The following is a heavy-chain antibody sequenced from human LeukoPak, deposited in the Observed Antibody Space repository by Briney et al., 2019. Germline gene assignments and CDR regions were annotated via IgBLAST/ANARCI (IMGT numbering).Heavy chain of an antibody. Sequence: PGGSLRLSCAASGFTFSSYAMHWVRQAPGKGLEWVAVISYDGSNKYYADSVKGRFTISRDNSKNTLYLQMNSLRAEDTAVYYCARFGRLGSIAVAGTPFGFDPWGQGMLVTVSS. D-gene: IGHD6-19*01. CDR2: ISYDGSNK. V-gene: IGHV3-30*04. CDR1: GFTFSSYA. CDR3: ARFGRLGSIAVAGTPFGFDP. J-gene: IGHJ5*02.